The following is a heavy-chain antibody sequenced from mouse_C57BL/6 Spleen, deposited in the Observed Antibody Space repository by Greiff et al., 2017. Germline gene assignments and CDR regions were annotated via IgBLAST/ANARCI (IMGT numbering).Heavy chain of an antibody. CDR2: INPGRGGT. J-gene: IGHJ3*01. Sequence: VMLVESGAELVRPGTSVKVSCKASGYAFTNYLIEWVKQRPGQGLEWIGVINPGRGGTNYNEKFKGKATLTADKSSGTAYMQLSSLTSEDSAVYFCARDYGSSYGRFAYWGQGTLVTVSA. CDR3: ARDYGSSYGRFAY. V-gene: IGHV1-54*01. CDR1: GYAFTNYL. D-gene: IGHD1-1*01.